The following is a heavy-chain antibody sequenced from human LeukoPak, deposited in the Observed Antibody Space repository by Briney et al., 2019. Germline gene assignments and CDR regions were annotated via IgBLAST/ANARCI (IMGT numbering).Heavy chain of an antibody. CDR2: IHYSGST. J-gene: IGHJ3*02. D-gene: IGHD3-22*01. Sequence: PSETLSLTCSVSGVSISSSYWSWIRQPPGKGLQWIGFIHYSGSTNYNPSLKSRVTISADTSNNQFSLKVTSVTAADTAVYYCARGYYDSSGYSNTFDTWGQGTMVTVSS. V-gene: IGHV4-59*01. CDR3: ARGYYDSSGYSNTFDT. CDR1: GVSISSSY.